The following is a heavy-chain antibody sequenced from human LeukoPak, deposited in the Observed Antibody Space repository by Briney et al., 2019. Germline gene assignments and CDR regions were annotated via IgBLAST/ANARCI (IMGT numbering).Heavy chain of an antibody. Sequence: PGGSLRLSCAASGFTFSSYGINWVRQAPGKGLEWVSSISSSSSYIYYADSVKGRFTISRDNAKNSLYLQMNSLRAEDTAVYYCVRVGWWDGMDVWGQGTTVTVSS. CDR3: VRVGWWDGMDV. J-gene: IGHJ6*02. V-gene: IGHV3-21*01. D-gene: IGHD2-15*01. CDR2: ISSSSSYI. CDR1: GFTFSSYG.